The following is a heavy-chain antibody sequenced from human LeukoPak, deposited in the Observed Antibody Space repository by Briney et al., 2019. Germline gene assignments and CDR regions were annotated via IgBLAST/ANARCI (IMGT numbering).Heavy chain of an antibody. CDR2: ISGSGGSA. CDR1: GFTFSSYA. J-gene: IGHJ4*02. CDR3: AKGGHSPWYFDY. V-gene: IGHV3-23*01. Sequence: GGSLRLSCAGSGFTFSSYAMSWVRQAPGKGLEWVSAISGSGGSAYYADSVKGRFTISRDNSKNTLYLQMNSLRAEDTAVYYCAKGGHSPWYFDYWGQGALVTVSS. D-gene: IGHD6-13*01.